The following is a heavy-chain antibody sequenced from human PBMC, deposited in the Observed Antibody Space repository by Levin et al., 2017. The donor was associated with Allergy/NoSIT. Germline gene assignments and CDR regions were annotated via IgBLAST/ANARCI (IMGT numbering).Heavy chain of an antibody. D-gene: IGHD6-19*01. CDR3: ARARSWQWLVQSYFDL. V-gene: IGHV1-69*06. Sequence: SVKVSCKASGGTFSSYAISWVRQAPGQGLEWMGGIIPIFGTANYAQKFQGRVTITADKSTSTAYMELSSLRSEDTAVYYCARARSWQWLVQSYFDLWGRGTLVTVSS. CDR2: IIPIFGTA. J-gene: IGHJ2*01. CDR1: GGTFSSYA.